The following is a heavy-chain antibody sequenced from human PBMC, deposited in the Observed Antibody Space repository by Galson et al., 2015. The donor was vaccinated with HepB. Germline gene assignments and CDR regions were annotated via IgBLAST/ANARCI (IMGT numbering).Heavy chain of an antibody. J-gene: IGHJ5*02. D-gene: IGHD6-13*01. Sequence: QSGAEVKKPGESLRISCKGSGYSFTSYWISWVRQMPGKGLEWMGRIDPSDSYTNYSPSFQGHVTISADKSISTAYLQWSSLKASDTAMYYCARHGGIAAAGRNWFDPWGQGTLVTVSS. CDR1: GYSFTSYW. CDR2: IDPSDSYT. V-gene: IGHV5-10-1*01. CDR3: ARHGGIAAAGRNWFDP.